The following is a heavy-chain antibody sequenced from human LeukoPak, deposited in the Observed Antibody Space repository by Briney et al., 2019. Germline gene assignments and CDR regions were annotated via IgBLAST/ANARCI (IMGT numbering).Heavy chain of an antibody. CDR1: GGSISSSSDY. V-gene: IGHV4-39*07. CDR3: ATKQTGTMYDV. CDR2: FSSGGSA. Sequence: SETLSLTCIVPGGSISSSSDYWAWIRQSPGKGLEWIGTFSSGGSAYYNPSLTSRVSISKDTSDNQFSLRLYSVTAADTAVYYCATKQTGTMYDVWGQGTQVTVSS. D-gene: IGHD1-7*01. J-gene: IGHJ4*02.